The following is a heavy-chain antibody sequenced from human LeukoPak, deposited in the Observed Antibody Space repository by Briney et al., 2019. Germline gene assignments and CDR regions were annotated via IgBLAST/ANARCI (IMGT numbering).Heavy chain of an antibody. V-gene: IGHV4-39*01. J-gene: IGHJ4*02. Sequence: SETLSLTCTVSGGSISSSSYYWGWSRQPPGKGLEWSGSIYYSGSTYYNPSLKSRVTISVDTSKNQFSLKRSSVTAADTAVYYCARQGRTTPLDYWGQGTLVTVSS. CDR1: GGSISSSSYY. CDR2: IYYSGST. CDR3: ARQGRTTPLDY. D-gene: IGHD3-10*01.